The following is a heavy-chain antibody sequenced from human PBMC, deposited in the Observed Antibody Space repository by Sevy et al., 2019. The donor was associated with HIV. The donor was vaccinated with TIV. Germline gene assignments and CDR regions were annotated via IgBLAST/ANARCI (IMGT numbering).Heavy chain of an antibody. CDR2: IYYSGST. J-gene: IGHJ4*02. CDR3: ARLESGIAAAGTWVDY. D-gene: IGHD6-13*01. V-gene: IGHV4-39*01. Sequence: SETLSLTCTVSGGSISSSSYYWGWIRQPPGKGLEWIGSIYYSGSTYYNPSLKSRVTISVDTSKNQFSLKLSSVTAADTAVYYCARLESGIAAAGTWVDYWGQRTLVTVSS. CDR1: GGSISSSSYY.